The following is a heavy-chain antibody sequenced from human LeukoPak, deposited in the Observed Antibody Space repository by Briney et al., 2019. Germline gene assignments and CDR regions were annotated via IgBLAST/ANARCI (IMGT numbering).Heavy chain of an antibody. CDR1: GFSFDTYW. V-gene: IGHV3-7*01. CDR3: ARDQDGGSYLLLWDS. J-gene: IGHJ4*02. CDR2: IKQDGSEK. Sequence: GGSLRLSCAVSGFSFDTYWMTWVRQAPGKGLEWVANIKQDGSEKYYVDSVKGRFTISRDNAKNSLYLQMNSLRAEDTAVYYCARDQDGGSYLLLWDSWGQGTLVTVSS. D-gene: IGHD3-16*02.